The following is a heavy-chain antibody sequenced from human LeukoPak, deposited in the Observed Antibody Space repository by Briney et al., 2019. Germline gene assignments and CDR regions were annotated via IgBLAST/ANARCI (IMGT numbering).Heavy chain of an antibody. Sequence: PSETLSLTCTVSGGSISSYYWSWIRQPPGKGLEWIGYIYYSGSTNYNPSLKSRVTISVDTSKNQFSLKLSSVTAADTAVYYCARVGALDSTGGFDYWGQGTLVTVSS. D-gene: IGHD2-2*01. CDR1: GGSISSYY. J-gene: IGHJ4*02. CDR2: IYYSGST. CDR3: ARVGALDSTGGFDY. V-gene: IGHV4-59*01.